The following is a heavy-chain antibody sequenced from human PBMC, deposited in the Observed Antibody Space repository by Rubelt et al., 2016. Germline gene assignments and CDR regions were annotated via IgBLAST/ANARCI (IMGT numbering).Heavy chain of an antibody. V-gene: IGHV1-18*01. D-gene: IGHD3-22*01. CDR1: GYTFTSYG. J-gene: IGHJ4*02. CDR3: ARVQEYYYDSSGRDTNYYFDY. CDR2: ISAYNGNT. Sequence: QVQLVQSGAEVKKPGASVKVSCKASGYTFTSYGISWVRQAPGQGLEWMGWISAYNGNTNYAQKLQGRVTMTTEPSTSTAYMELRSRRSDETAVYYCARVQEYYYDSSGRDTNYYFDYWGQGTLVTVSS.